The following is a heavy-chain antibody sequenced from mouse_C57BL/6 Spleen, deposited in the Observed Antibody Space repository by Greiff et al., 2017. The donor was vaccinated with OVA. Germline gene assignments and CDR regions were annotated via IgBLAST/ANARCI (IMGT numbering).Heavy chain of an antibody. J-gene: IGHJ2*01. CDR3: ERRITTVVDYFDY. CDR1: GYTFTSYW. D-gene: IGHD1-1*01. V-gene: IGHV1-53*01. CDR2: INPSNGGT. Sequence: QVQLQQPGTELVKPGASVTLSCKASGYTFTSYWMHWLKPRPGQGLEWIGNINPSNGGTNYNEKLKSKATLTVDTSSSTAYLQLSSKTAEDAAVYYCERRITTVVDYFDYWGQGTTLTVSS.